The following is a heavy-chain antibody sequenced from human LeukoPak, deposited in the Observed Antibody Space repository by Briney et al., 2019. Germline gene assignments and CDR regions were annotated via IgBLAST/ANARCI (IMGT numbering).Heavy chain of an antibody. J-gene: IGHJ4*02. D-gene: IGHD3-9*01. CDR3: ARLDIQSIDY. CDR2: IYYSGST. CDR1: GGSISSSSYY. V-gene: IGHV4-39*01. Sequence: PSETLSLTCTVSGGSISSSSYYWGWIRQPPGKGLEWIGSIYYSGSTYYNPSLKSRVTISVDTSKNQLSLKLSSVTAADTAVYYCARLDIQSIDYWGQGTLVTVSS.